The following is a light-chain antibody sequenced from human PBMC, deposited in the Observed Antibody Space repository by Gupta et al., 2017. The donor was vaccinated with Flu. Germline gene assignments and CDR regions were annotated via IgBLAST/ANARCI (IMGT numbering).Light chain of an antibody. V-gene: IGLV3-9*01. CDR1: KNGPKN. CDR2: RDT. J-gene: IGLJ2*01. CDR3: QVWDTYSVI. Sequence: LGQTARITCEGNKNGPKNVHWYQQRPGQAPIVVMYRDTNRPSRIPERFSGSNSENTATLTISGAQVGDEADYYCQVWDTYSVIFGGGTKLTVL.